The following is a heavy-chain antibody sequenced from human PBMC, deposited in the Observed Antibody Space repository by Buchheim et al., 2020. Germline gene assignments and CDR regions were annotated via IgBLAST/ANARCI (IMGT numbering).Heavy chain of an antibody. CDR2: ISTSGSTI. J-gene: IGHJ4*02. Sequence: EVQLLESGGGLVQPGGSLRLSCAASGFTFSSYAMSWVRQAPGKGLECVSYISTSGSTIYYADSVKGRFTISRDNANNSLYLQMNSLRAEDTAVYYCARAARYTAVAGTYYFDYWGQGTL. D-gene: IGHD6-19*01. CDR3: ARAARYTAVAGTYYFDY. V-gene: IGHV3-48*04. CDR1: GFTFSSYA.